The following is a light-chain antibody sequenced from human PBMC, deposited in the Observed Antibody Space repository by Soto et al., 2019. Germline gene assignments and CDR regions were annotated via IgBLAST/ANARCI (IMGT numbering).Light chain of an antibody. Sequence: EIVMTQSPATLSVSPGEGATLYCRASQSVSNNLAWYQHKPGQAPRLLIYGVSTRATGIPARFSGSGSETEFTLTISSLQSEDFAIYSCQQYNDWPRTFGQGTKVEIK. CDR1: QSVSNN. V-gene: IGKV3-15*01. CDR3: QQYNDWPRT. CDR2: GVS. J-gene: IGKJ1*01.